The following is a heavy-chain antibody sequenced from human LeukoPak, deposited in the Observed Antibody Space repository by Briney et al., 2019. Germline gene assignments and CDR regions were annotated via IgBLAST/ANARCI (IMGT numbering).Heavy chain of an antibody. CDR3: TRSRTGSYFDY. CDR1: GGSISSYY. J-gene: IGHJ4*02. Sequence: SETLSLTCTVSGGSISSYYWNWIRQPPGKGLEWIGYISYSGSTNYNPSLKSRVTISAHTSKNQFSLKLSSVPAADTAVYYCTRSRTGSYFDYWGQGTLVTVSS. V-gene: IGHV4-59*01. CDR2: ISYSGST.